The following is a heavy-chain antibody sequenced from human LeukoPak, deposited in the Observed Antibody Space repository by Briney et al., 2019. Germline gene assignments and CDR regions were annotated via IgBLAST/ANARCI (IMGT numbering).Heavy chain of an antibody. Sequence: QPGGSLRLSCTASGFTFSSYWMSWVRQAPGKGLEWVANIKQDGSEKYYADSVKGRFTVSRDNSKKTVSLQMHSLRREDTAVYYCVKDLLQWYKFDSWGQGTLVIVSS. J-gene: IGHJ4*02. CDR3: VKDLLQWYKFDS. CDR2: IKQDGSEK. D-gene: IGHD4-23*01. V-gene: IGHV3-7*01. CDR1: GFTFSSYW.